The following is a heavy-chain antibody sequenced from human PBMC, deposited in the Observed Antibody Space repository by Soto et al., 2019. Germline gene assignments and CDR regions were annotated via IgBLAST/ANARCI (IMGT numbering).Heavy chain of an antibody. J-gene: IGHJ6*02. Sequence: ASVKVSRKASGYTFTGYYMHWVRQAPGQGLEWMGWINPNSGGTNYAQKFQGRVTMTRDTSISTAYMELSRLRSDDTAVYYCAREENWNRYYYYGMDVWGQGTTVTVSS. D-gene: IGHD1-1*01. V-gene: IGHV1-2*02. CDR2: INPNSGGT. CDR1: GYTFTGYY. CDR3: AREENWNRYYYYGMDV.